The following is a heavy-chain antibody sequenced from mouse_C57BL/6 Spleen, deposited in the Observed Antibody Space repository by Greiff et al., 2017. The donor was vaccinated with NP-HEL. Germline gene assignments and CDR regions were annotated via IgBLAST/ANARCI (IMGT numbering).Heavy chain of an antibody. CDR2: IDPENGDT. D-gene: IGHD2-2*01. CDR1: GFNIKDDY. V-gene: IGHV14-4*01. J-gene: IGHJ3*01. CDR3: TTGYWFAY. Sequence: EVQLVESGAELVRPGASVKLSCTASGFNIKDDYMHWVKQRPEQGLEWIGWIDPENGDTEYASKFQGKATITADTSSNTAYLQLSSLTSEDTAVYYCTTGYWFAYWGQGTLVTVSA.